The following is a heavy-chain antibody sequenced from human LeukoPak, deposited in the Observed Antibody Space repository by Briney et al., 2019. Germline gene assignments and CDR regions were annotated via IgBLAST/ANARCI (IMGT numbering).Heavy chain of an antibody. V-gene: IGHV1-8*01. J-gene: IGHJ5*02. CDR2: LNPNSGNT. CDR1: GYTFTNYD. CDR3: ARMTVSGRDNWFDP. Sequence: GASVKVSCKASGYTFTNYDINWVRQATGQGLEWMGWLNPNSGNTGYAQKFQGRVTITRNTSINTAYMELSSLRSEDTAVYYCARMTVSGRDNWFDPWGQGTLVTVSS. D-gene: IGHD6-19*01.